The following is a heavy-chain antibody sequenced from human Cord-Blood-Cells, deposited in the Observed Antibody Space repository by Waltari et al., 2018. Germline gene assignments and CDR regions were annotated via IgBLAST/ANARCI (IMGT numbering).Heavy chain of an antibody. CDR2: IYYRGTT. CDR1: GGSISRYS. Sequence: QVQLQASGPGRVKPSVTLSLTCPVSGGSISRYSWSWIRQPPGKGLEWIGYIYYRGTTNYNPSLKSRVTISVDTSKNQFSLKLSSVTAADTAVYYCARASIAARLYYVDYWGQGTLVTVSS. D-gene: IGHD6-6*01. J-gene: IGHJ4*02. CDR3: ARASIAARLYYVDY. V-gene: IGHV4-59*01.